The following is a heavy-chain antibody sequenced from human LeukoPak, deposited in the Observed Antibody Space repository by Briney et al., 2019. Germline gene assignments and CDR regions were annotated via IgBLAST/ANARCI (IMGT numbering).Heavy chain of an antibody. Sequence: SVKVSCKASGGTFSSYAISCVRQAPGQGLEWMGGIIPIFGTANYAQKFQGRVTITADKSTSTAYMELSSLRSEDTAVYSCARGYQLLHYFDYWGQGTLVTVSS. D-gene: IGHD2-2*01. CDR3: ARGYQLLHYFDY. V-gene: IGHV1-69*06. CDR1: GGTFSSYA. CDR2: IIPIFGTA. J-gene: IGHJ4*02.